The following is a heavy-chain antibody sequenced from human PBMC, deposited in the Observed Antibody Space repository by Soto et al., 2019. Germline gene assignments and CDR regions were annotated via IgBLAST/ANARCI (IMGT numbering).Heavy chain of an antibody. D-gene: IGHD1-26*01. CDR2: IYYSGST. J-gene: IGHJ3*02. CDR3: ARDSGSFCAFDI. Sequence: QVQLQESGPGLVKPSQTLSLTCTVSGGSISSGGYYWSWIRQHPGKGLEWIGYIYYSGSTYYNPCLRSRVTRSVDTSKNQFSLKLSSVTAADTAVYYCARDSGSFCAFDIWGQGTMVTVSS. V-gene: IGHV4-31*03. CDR1: GGSISSGGYY.